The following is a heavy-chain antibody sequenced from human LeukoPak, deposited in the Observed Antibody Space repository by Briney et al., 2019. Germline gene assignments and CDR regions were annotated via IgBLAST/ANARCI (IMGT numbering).Heavy chain of an antibody. Sequence: GGSLRLSCAASTFTFSNAWMSWVRQAPGKGLEWVGRIKSKTDGETTDYAAPVKGRFTISRDDSKNTLYLQMSSLKIDDTAVYYCLMAYFDYWGQGTLVTVSS. V-gene: IGHV3-15*01. D-gene: IGHD2-8*01. CDR2: IKSKTDGETT. CDR1: TFTFSNAW. CDR3: LMAYFDY. J-gene: IGHJ4*02.